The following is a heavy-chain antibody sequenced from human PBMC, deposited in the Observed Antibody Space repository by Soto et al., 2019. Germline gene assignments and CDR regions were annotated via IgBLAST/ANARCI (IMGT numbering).Heavy chain of an antibody. J-gene: IGHJ4*02. Sequence: SETLSLTCSVSGGSISSYYYWSWIRQSPGKGLEWIGYIYDTESTNYNPSLKSRVTISVDRSKNQFSLKLTSVTAADTAVYYCARGPPLGFWGQGTLVTVSS. CDR3: ARGPPLGF. CDR2: IYDTEST. V-gene: IGHV4-59*12. CDR1: GGSISSYY.